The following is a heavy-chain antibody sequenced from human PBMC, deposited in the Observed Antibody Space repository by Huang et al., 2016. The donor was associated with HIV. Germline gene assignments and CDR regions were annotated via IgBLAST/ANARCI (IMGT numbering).Heavy chain of an antibody. CDR2: ITHSGSN. Sequence: QVQLHQWGAGLLKPSETLSLTCAVYGGSFSGYYWTWIRQPPGKGLEGIGEITHSGSNNSSPSLKRRVTISEETSKNQFSLKLSSVTAADTAVYYCARAPHYGSGSYYYWGQGTLVTVSS. D-gene: IGHD3-10*01. J-gene: IGHJ4*02. CDR3: ARAPHYGSGSYYY. CDR1: GGSFSGYY. V-gene: IGHV4-34*01.